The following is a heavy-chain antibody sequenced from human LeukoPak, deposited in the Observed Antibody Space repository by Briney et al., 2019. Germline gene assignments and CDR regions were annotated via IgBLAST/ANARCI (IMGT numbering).Heavy chain of an antibody. J-gene: IGHJ4*02. V-gene: IGHV3-74*01. Sequence: GGSLRLSCAASGFTFSCYWMHWVRQAPGKGLVWVSRINSDGSSTSYADSVKGRFTIFRDNAKNTLYLQMNSLRAEDTAVYYCARVVVINGTDYWGQGTLVTVSS. CDR3: ARVVVINGTDY. CDR1: GFTFSCYW. CDR2: INSDGSST. D-gene: IGHD3-22*01.